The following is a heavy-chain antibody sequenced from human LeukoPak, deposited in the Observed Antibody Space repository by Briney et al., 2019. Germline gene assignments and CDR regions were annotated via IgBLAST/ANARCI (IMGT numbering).Heavy chain of an antibody. V-gene: IGHV3-74*01. D-gene: IGHD3/OR15-3a*01. CDR3: VRGTALWTGVDY. J-gene: IGHJ4*02. CDR2: MNSDGSIT. CDR1: GFTFSTYW. Sequence: PGGSLRLSCAASGFTFSTYWMHWVRQPPGKGLVWVARMNSDGSITNYADSVRGRFTISRDNANTLYLHMNSLRAEDTAVYFCVRGTALWTGVDYWGQGTLVTVSS.